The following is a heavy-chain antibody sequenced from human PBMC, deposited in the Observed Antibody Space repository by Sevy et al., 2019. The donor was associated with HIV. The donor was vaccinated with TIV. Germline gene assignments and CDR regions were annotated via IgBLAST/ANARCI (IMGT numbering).Heavy chain of an antibody. Sequence: ASVKVSCKASGYTFAGYYMHWVRQAPGQGLEWMGWINPNSGVTKYAQKFQGTVTMTRNTSISTAYMELSRLRSDDTAAYFCVGENTYSSSWARVWFDPWGQGTLVTVSS. J-gene: IGHJ5*02. D-gene: IGHD6-13*01. V-gene: IGHV1-2*02. CDR3: VGENTYSSSWARVWFDP. CDR1: GYTFAGYY. CDR2: INPNSGVT.